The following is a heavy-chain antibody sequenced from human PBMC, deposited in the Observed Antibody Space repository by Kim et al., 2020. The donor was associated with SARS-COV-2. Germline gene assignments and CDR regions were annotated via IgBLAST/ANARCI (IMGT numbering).Heavy chain of an antibody. V-gene: IGHV3-48*02. D-gene: IGHD3-10*01. CDR1: GFTFSGYS. CDR3: ARGGYGSGTYTPNYFDS. Sequence: GGSLRLSCAASGFTFSGYSMNWVRQAPGKGLEWVSYISSSTSTIYYTDSVKGRFTISRDHAKNSLYLQMNSLRDEHTAVYFCARGGYGSGTYTPNYFDS. CDR2: ISSSTSTI. J-gene: IGHJ5*01.